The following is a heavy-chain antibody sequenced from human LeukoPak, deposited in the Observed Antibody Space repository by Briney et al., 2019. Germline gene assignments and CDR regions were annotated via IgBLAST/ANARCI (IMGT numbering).Heavy chain of an antibody. CDR2: IYYSGST. CDR3: ARGERWLQWGWFDP. Sequence: SETLSLTCSVSGGSMSPYYWNWIRQPPGKGLEWIGYIYYSGSTNYNPSLKSRVTISVDTSKNQFSLKLSSVTAADAAVYYCARGERWLQWGWFDPWGQGTLVTVSS. V-gene: IGHV4-59*01. D-gene: IGHD5-24*01. J-gene: IGHJ5*02. CDR1: GGSMSPYY.